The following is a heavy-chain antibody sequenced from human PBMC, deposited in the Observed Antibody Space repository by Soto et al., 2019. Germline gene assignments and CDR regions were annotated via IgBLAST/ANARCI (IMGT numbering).Heavy chain of an antibody. CDR2: IYHSGST. CDR1: GDSISSSKW. Sequence: QVQLQESGPGLVKPSGTLSLTCAVSGDSISSSKWWSWVRQPPGKGLEWIGEIYHSGSTNYNPSRKRRLXXSXHKSKNQFSLKLSSVTDADTAVYYCARGERQQQRDYWGQGTLVTVSS. V-gene: IGHV4-4*02. D-gene: IGHD6-13*01. J-gene: IGHJ4*02. CDR3: ARGERQQQRDY.